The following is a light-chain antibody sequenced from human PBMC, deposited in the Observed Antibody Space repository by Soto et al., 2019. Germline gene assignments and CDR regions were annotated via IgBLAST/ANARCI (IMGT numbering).Light chain of an antibody. CDR1: QSVLYSSNNKNY. Sequence: DIVMTQSPDSLAVSLGERATINCKSSQSVLYSSNNKNYLAWYQQKPGQPPNLLIYWASTREPGVPDRFSGSGSGTDFTLTISSLQAEDVAVYYCQQYYSTPYTFGQGTKLEIK. V-gene: IGKV4-1*01. CDR3: QQYYSTPYT. CDR2: WAS. J-gene: IGKJ2*01.